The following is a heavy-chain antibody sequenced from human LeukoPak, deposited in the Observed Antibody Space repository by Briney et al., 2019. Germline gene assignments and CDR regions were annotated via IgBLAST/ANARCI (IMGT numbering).Heavy chain of an antibody. D-gene: IGHD7-27*01. Sequence: SETLSLTCTVSGGSISSSYWSWIRQPPGKGLEWIGYIYYSGSANYNPSLQSRVTMSVDTSKNQFSLKLSSVTAADTAAYYCARRWGGRDAFAIWGQGTMVTVSS. J-gene: IGHJ3*02. CDR2: IYYSGSA. CDR3: ARRWGGRDAFAI. V-gene: IGHV4-59*08. CDR1: GGSISSSY.